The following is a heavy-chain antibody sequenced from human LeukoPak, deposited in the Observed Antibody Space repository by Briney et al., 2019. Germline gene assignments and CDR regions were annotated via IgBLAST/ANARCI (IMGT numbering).Heavy chain of an antibody. J-gene: IGHJ4*02. D-gene: IGHD1-26*01. V-gene: IGHV4-59*01. CDR1: GGSISSYY. CDR3: SRVTSVGATIDY. CDR2: IYYSGST. Sequence: PSETLSLTCTVSGGSISSYYWSWIRQPPGKGLEWIGYIYYSGSTNYNPSLKSRVTISVDTSKNQFSLKLSSVTAADTAVYYCSRVTSVGATIDYWGQGTLVTVSS.